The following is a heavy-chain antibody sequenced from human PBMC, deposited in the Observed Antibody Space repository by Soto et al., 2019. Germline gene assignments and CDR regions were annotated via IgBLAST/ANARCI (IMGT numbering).Heavy chain of an antibody. D-gene: IGHD3-16*01. Sequence: GGSLRLSCAASGFTLSSSGGHWVRQAPGKGLVWVSHINRDGDTMMYADSVKGRFTISRDIAKNTVYLQLNSLRAEDTALYYCARDFNWAVDTWGQGTLVTVSS. J-gene: IGHJ5*02. CDR1: GFTLSSSG. CDR2: INRDGDTM. V-gene: IGHV3-74*03. CDR3: ARDFNWAVDT.